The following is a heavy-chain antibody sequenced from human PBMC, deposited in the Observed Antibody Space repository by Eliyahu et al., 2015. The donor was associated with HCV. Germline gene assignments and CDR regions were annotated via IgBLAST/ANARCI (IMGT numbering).Heavy chain of an antibody. CDR2: VYFTGST. Sequence: QVQLLESGPGLAKPSEXLSLPCSVXWXLRHHXXXLLGLVRRPPPEGLEWIGNVYFTGSTRYNTSLNGRATISIDTSKNQFSLKLGSVTALDTAEYYCARWRRGKPGELIAAHYGMDVWGQGTTVIVSS. D-gene: IGHD3-16*01. CDR3: ARWRRGKPGELIAAHYGMDV. J-gene: IGHJ6*02. V-gene: IGHV4-61*01. CDR1: XLRHHXXXL.